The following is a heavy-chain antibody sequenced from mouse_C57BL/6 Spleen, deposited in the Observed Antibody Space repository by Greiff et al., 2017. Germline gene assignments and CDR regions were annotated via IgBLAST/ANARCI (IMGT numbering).Heavy chain of an antibody. CDR1: GYTFTSYW. J-gene: IGHJ1*03. D-gene: IGHD1-1*01. CDR2: INPSNGGT. CDR3: AREGGLQRLWDIDV. V-gene: IGHV1-53*01. Sequence: VQLQQPGTELVKPGASVKLSCKASGYTFTSYWMHWVKQRPGQGLEWIGNINPSNGGTNSNEKFKSKATLTVDKSSSTAYMQLRSLTSEDSAVYYCAREGGLQRLWDIDVWGTGTTVTVSS.